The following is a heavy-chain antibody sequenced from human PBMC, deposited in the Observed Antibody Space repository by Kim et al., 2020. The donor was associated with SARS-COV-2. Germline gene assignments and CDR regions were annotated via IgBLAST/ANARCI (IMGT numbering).Heavy chain of an antibody. V-gene: IGHV4-39*01. CDR1: GGSISSSSYY. D-gene: IGHD3-10*01. Sequence: SETLSLTCTVSGGSISSSSYYWGWIRQPPGKGLEWIGSNYYSGSTYYNPSLKSRVTISVDTSKNQFSLKLSSVTAADTAVYYCASGNYYGSGSMTGWGQGTLVTVSS. CDR2: NYYSGST. J-gene: IGHJ4*02. CDR3: ASGNYYGSGSMTG.